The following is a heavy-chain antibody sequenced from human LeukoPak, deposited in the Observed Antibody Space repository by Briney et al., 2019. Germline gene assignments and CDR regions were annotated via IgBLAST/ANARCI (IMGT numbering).Heavy chain of an antibody. CDR1: GFTFSDYY. V-gene: IGHV3-11*04. CDR3: ARDGIAAAFDY. D-gene: IGHD6-13*01. Sequence: PGGSLRLSCAASGFTFSDYYMSWIRQAPGKGLEWVSYISYSGSNMYHADSVKGRFTISRDNAKNSLHLQMNSLRAEDTAVYYCARDGIAAAFDYWGQGTLVTVSS. J-gene: IGHJ4*02. CDR2: ISYSGSNM.